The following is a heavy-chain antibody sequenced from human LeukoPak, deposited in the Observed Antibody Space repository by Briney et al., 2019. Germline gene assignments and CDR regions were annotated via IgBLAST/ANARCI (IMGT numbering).Heavy chain of an antibody. CDR3: ARVPQLVPDY. CDR2: IYYSGST. CDR1: GGSISSSSYY. J-gene: IGHJ4*02. Sequence: SETLSLTCTVSGGSISSSSYYWGWDRQPPGKGLEWIVSIYYSGSTYYNPSLKSRVTISVDTSKNQFSLKLSSVTAADTAVYYCARVPQLVPDYWGQGTLVTVSS. D-gene: IGHD6-6*01. V-gene: IGHV4-39*07.